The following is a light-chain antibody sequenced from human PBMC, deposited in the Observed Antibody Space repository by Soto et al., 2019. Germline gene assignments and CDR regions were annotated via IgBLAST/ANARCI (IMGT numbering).Light chain of an antibody. J-gene: IGLJ3*02. Sequence: QSVLTQPPSVSAAPGQKVTISCSGSSSNIGNNYVSWYQELPGTAPKLLIYENKKRPSGIPDRFSGSKSGTSATLGITGLQTGDEDDYYCGTWDSSLSAWVFGGGTKVTVL. CDR1: SSNIGNNY. CDR3: GTWDSSLSAWV. CDR2: ENK. V-gene: IGLV1-51*02.